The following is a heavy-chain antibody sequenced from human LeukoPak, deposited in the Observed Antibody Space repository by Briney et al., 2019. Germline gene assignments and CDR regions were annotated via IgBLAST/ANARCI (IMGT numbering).Heavy chain of an antibody. CDR3: AKDYSSGWYYFDY. D-gene: IGHD6-19*01. CDR2: ISGCGGST. J-gene: IGHJ4*02. Sequence: GGSLRLSCAASGFTFSSYAMSWVRQAPGKGLEWVSAISGCGGSTYYADSVKGRFTISRDNSKNTLYLQMNSLRAEDTAVYYCAKDYSSGWYYFDYWGQGTLVTVSS. CDR1: GFTFSSYA. V-gene: IGHV3-23*01.